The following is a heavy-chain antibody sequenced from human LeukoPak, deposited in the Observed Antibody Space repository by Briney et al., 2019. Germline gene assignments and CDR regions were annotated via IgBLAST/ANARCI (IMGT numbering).Heavy chain of an antibody. CDR1: GFTFGNYA. CDR3: ARGFSSGYHFADY. Sequence: PGGSLRLSCAASGFTFGNYAMTWVRQPPGKGLEWIGEINHSGSTNYNPSLKSRVTISVDTSKNQFSLKLSSVTAADTAVYYCARGFSSGYHFADYWGQGILVTVSS. D-gene: IGHD3-22*01. J-gene: IGHJ4*02. CDR2: INHSGST. V-gene: IGHV4-34*01.